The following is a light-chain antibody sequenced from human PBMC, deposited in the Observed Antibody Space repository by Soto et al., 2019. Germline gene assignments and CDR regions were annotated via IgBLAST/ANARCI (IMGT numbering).Light chain of an antibody. V-gene: IGKV1-39*01. Sequence: DIQMTLSPSSLSASVGDRVTITCRASQAIGNYLNWYQQKPGKAPNLLIFGATTLQSGVPSRFSGSGYGTNFTLIISVLQPEDFAIYYCQQWHATPLTFGQGTRLEIK. J-gene: IGKJ5*01. CDR1: QAIGNY. CDR3: QQWHATPLT. CDR2: GAT.